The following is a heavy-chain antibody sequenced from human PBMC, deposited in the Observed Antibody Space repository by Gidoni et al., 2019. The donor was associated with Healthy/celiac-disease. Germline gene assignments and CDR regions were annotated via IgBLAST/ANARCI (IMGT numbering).Heavy chain of an antibody. D-gene: IGHD6-19*01. V-gene: IGHV3-30*18. CDR3: AEDGTQGWSGYYYYYYMDV. CDR1: GFTFSSHG. J-gene: IGHJ6*03. CDR2: ISYDGSNK. Sequence: QVQLVESGGGVVQPGRSLRLSCAASGFTFSSHGMHWVRQAPGKGLEWVAVISYDGSNKYYADSVKGRFTISRDNSKNTLYLQMNSLRAEDTAVYYCAEDGTQGWSGYYYYYYMDVWGKGTTVTVSS.